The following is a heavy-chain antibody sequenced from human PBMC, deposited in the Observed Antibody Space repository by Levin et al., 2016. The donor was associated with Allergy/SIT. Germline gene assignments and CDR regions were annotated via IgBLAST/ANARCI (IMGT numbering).Heavy chain of an antibody. CDR1: GFTFSSYG. J-gene: IGHJ4*02. Sequence: GESLKISCAASGFTFSSYGMHWVRQAPGKGLEWVAVIWYDGSNKYYADSVKGRFTISRDNSKNTLYLQMNSLRAEDTAVYYCARDTRCLDYWGQGTLVTVSS. V-gene: IGHV3-33*01. D-gene: IGHD4-17*01. CDR2: IWYDGSNK. CDR3: ARDTRCLDY.